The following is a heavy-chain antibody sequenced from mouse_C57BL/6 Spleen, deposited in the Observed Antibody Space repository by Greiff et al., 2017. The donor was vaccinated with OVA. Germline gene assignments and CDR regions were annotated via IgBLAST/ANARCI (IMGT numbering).Heavy chain of an antibody. Sequence: QVQLQQPGAELVRPGSSVKLSCKASCYTFTSYWMHWVKQRPIQGLEWIGNIDPSDSDTHYNQKFKDKATFTVDKSSSTAYMQHISLTSEDAAVYYCARGGSMGNYWYFDVWGTGTTVTVTS. CDR1: CYTFTSYW. V-gene: IGHV1-52*01. J-gene: IGHJ1*03. D-gene: IGHD1-1*02. CDR3: ARGGSMGNYWYFDV. CDR2: IDPSDSDT.